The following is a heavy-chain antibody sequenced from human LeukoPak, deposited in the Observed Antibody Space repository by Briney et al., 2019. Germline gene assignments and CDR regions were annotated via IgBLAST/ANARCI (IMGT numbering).Heavy chain of an antibody. CDR1: GFTFSSYG. Sequence: GGSLRLSCAASGFTFSSYGMGWVRQAPGKGLEWVSGISGIRGNTYSADSVKGRFTISRENSKNTLYLQMTSLRAEDTAVYYCAKGHMSSWPYSFDYWGQGILVTVSS. J-gene: IGHJ4*02. CDR3: AKGHMSSWPYSFDY. V-gene: IGHV3-23*01. D-gene: IGHD6-13*01. CDR2: ISGIRGNT.